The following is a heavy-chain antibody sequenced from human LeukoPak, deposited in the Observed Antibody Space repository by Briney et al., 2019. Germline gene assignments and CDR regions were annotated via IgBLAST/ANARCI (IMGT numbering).Heavy chain of an antibody. J-gene: IGHJ4*02. CDR2: MSIDGNLK. CDR1: GFTFSSYG. CDR3: TRDPIMGVPDYFDY. D-gene: IGHD1-26*01. V-gene: IGHV3-30*03. Sequence: HPGGSLRLSCAASGFTFSSYGMHWVRQAPGKGLEWVAVMSIDGNLKFYADSVRGRFTISRDNSRNTLYLELNSLRVEDTAVYYCTRDPIMGVPDYFDYWGQGTLVAVSS.